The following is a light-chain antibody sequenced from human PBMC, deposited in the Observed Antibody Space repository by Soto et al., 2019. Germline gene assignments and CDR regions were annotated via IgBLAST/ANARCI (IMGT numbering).Light chain of an antibody. Sequence: DVVMPQSPLSLVVTPGEPASISCRSSESLLHSKGNNYLDWYLQKPGQSPQLLIYFASNRASGVPDRFSGSASGTDFTLTISRVEAEDVGVYYCMQALNVPLTFGGGTRVEI. CDR2: FAS. CDR3: MQALNVPLT. V-gene: IGKV2-28*01. CDR1: ESLLHSKGNNY. J-gene: IGKJ4*01.